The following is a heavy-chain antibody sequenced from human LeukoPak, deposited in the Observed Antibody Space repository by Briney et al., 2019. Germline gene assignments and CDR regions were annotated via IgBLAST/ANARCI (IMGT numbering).Heavy chain of an antibody. D-gene: IGHD3-10*01. CDR3: VKSGSYYNEPYYFDY. Sequence: GGSLRLSCSASGFTFSRYAMHWVRQAPGKGLEYVSGISSNGGSTYYADSVKGRFTISRDNSKNTLYLQMGSLRAEDTAVYYCVKSGSYYNEPYYFDYWGQGTLVTVSS. CDR1: GFTFSRYA. CDR2: ISSNGGST. V-gene: IGHV3-64D*06. J-gene: IGHJ4*02.